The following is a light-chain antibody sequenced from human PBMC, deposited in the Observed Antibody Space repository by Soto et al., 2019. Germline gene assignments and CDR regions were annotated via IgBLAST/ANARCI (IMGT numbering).Light chain of an antibody. CDR2: KVS. Sequence: DIQMTQSPSTLSASVGDRVTITCRASQSLNDWLAWFQQKPGKAPNLLIYKVSNLESGVPSRFSGSGSGTEFTLTISSLQPDDCATYYCQQYNGYSWAFGQGTKVEIK. J-gene: IGKJ1*01. CDR3: QQYNGYSWA. CDR1: QSLNDW. V-gene: IGKV1-5*03.